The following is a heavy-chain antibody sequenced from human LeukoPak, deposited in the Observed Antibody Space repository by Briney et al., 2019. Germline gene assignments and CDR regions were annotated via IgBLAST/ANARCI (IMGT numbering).Heavy chain of an antibody. Sequence: GASVKVSCKASGYTFTSYGISWVRQAPGQGLEWMGWISAYNGNTNYAQKFQGRVTITTDESTSTAYMELSSLRSEDTAVYYCARVAVSSSWPPPYYMDVWGKGTTVTVSS. J-gene: IGHJ6*03. CDR1: GYTFTSYG. V-gene: IGHV1-18*01. CDR2: ISAYNGNT. D-gene: IGHD6-13*01. CDR3: ARVAVSSSWPPPYYMDV.